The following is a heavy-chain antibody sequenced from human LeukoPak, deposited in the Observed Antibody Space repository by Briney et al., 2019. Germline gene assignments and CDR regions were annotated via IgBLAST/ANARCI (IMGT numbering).Heavy chain of an antibody. V-gene: IGHV3-23*01. J-gene: IGHJ4*02. Sequence: GGSLRLSCAASGFTFSSYAMSWVRQAPGKGLEWVSAISGSGGSTYYADSVKGRFTISRDNSKNTLFLQMNILRAEDTAVYYCARAAYDSSGYLTLWGQGTLVAVSS. CDR3: ARAAYDSSGYLTL. D-gene: IGHD3-22*01. CDR2: ISGSGGST. CDR1: GFTFSSYA.